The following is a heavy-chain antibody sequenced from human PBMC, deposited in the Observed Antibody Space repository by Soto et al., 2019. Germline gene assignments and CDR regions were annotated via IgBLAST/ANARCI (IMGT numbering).Heavy chain of an antibody. CDR2: IIPIFGTA. Sequence: QVQLVQSGAEVKKPGSSVKVSCKASGGTFSSYAISWVRQAPGQGLEWMGGIIPIFGTANYAQKFQGRVTITADESTSTAYMELSSLRSEDTAVYYCARAPPTSVVHYYYYGMDVWGQVTTVTVSS. D-gene: IGHD4-17*01. V-gene: IGHV1-69*01. J-gene: IGHJ6*02. CDR3: ARAPPTSVVHYYYYGMDV. CDR1: GGTFSSYA.